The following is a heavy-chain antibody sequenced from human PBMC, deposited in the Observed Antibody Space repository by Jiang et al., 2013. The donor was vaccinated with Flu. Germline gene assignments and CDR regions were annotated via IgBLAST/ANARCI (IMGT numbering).Heavy chain of an antibody. D-gene: IGHD1-1*01. CDR2: IHTSGST. J-gene: IGHJ5*02. V-gene: IGHV4-4*09. CDR1: GGSISSDS. Sequence: LLKPSETLSLTCTVSGGSISSDSWSWLRQSPGKGLESIGYIHTSGSTNYNPTLKSRVTISVDTSKNQISLKLTSVTASDTAVYYCARGNWNWFDPWGQGTLVTVSS. CDR3: ARGNWNWFDP.